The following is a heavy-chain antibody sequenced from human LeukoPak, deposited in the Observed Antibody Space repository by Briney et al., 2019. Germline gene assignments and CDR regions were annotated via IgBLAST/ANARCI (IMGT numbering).Heavy chain of an antibody. CDR2: ISRSSSYI. D-gene: IGHD3-9*01. CDR3: ARVSGDNGRYSDWLIPLDY. V-gene: IGHV3-21*01. J-gene: IGHJ4*02. Sequence: VGSLRLSCAASGFSFSSYSMNWVRQAPGKGLEWFSSISRSSSYIYYADSVKGRFTISRDNAKNSLYLQMNSLRAEDTAVYYCARVSGDNGRYSDWLIPLDYWGQGALVTVSS. CDR1: GFSFSSYS.